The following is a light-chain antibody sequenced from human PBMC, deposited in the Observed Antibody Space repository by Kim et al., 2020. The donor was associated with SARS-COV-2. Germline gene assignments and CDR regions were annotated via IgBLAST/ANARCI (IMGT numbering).Light chain of an antibody. CDR1: QDIANS. J-gene: IGKJ1*01. Sequence: IQMTQSPSSLSASVGDRVTITCRASQDIANSLAWYQQKPGKVPQVLIYAASTLQSGVPSRFSGSGSGTEFTLTIGGLQTEDVATYYCQKYNSAPWTFGPGTKVDIK. CDR3: QKYNSAPWT. V-gene: IGKV1-27*01. CDR2: AAS.